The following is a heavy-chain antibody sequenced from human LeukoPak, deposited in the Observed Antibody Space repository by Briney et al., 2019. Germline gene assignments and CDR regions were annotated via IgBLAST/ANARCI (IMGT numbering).Heavy chain of an antibody. CDR3: ARGVYIAAAQYGY. CDR1: GGSISSYY. J-gene: IGHJ4*02. D-gene: IGHD6-13*01. V-gene: IGHV4-59*01. Sequence: SETLSLTCTVSGGSISSYYWSWIRQPPGKGLEWIGYIYYSGTTNYNPSLKSRVTISVDTSKNQFSLKLSSVTAADTAVNYCARGVYIAAAQYGYWGQGTLVTVSS. CDR2: IYYSGTT.